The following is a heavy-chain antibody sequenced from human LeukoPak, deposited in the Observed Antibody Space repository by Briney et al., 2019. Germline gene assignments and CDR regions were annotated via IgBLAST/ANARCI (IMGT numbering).Heavy chain of an antibody. J-gene: IGHJ4*02. CDR2: IKQDGSEK. V-gene: IGHV3-7*01. Sequence: GGSLRLSCAASGFTFSSYWMSWVRQAPGKGLEWVANIKQDGSEKYHVDSVAGRFTISRDNAKNTVYLQMNGLRADDTAVYYCTRESGSSRFFDYWGQGTPVTVSS. CDR1: GFTFSSYW. CDR3: TRESGSSRFFDY. D-gene: IGHD6-6*01.